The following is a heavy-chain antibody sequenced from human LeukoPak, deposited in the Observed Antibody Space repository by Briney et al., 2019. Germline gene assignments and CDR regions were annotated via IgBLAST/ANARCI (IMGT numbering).Heavy chain of an antibody. CDR3: ARRIAVADAFDI. J-gene: IGHJ3*02. CDR1: GFTFSSYA. V-gene: IGHV3-30-3*01. Sequence: PGGSLRLSCAASGFTFSSYAMHWVRPAPGKGLEWVAVISYDGSNKYYADSVKGRFTISRDNSKNTLYLQMNSLRAEDTAVYYCARRIAVADAFDIWGQGTMVTVSS. D-gene: IGHD6-19*01. CDR2: ISYDGSNK.